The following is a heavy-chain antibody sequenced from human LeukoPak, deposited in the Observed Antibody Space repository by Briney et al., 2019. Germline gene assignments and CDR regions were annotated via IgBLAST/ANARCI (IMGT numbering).Heavy chain of an antibody. CDR3: AKPFRDGYNPRTWYFDL. CDR1: GYRITSYW. CDR2: IYPGDSDT. Sequence: GESLKISCKGSGYRITSYWIGWGRQRPGKGLEWMGIIYPGDSDTRYSPSFQGQVTFSADKSITTAYLQWSSLKTSDTAMYYCAKPFRDGYNPRTWYFDLWGRGTLVTVSS. D-gene: IGHD5-24*01. V-gene: IGHV5-51*01. J-gene: IGHJ2*01.